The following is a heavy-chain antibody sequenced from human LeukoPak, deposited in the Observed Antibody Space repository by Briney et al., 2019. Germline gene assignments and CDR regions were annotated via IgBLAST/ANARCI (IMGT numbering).Heavy chain of an antibody. CDR3: ARSLRVRGVPDYMDV. CDR1: GFTVSSNY. V-gene: IGHV3-53*01. CDR2: IYSGGST. Sequence: GGSPRLSCAASGFTVSSNYMSWVRQAPGKGLEWVSVIYSGGSTYYADTVKGRLTISRDNSKNMLYLQMNSLGAEDTAVYYCARSLRVRGVPDYMDVWGKGTTVTISS. D-gene: IGHD3-10*01. J-gene: IGHJ6*03.